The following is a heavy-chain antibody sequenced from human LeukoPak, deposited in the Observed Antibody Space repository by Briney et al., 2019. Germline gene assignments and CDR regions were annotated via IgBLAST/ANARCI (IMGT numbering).Heavy chain of an antibody. CDR1: GFTFSSYA. CDR2: ISGSGGSA. V-gene: IGHV3-23*01. CDR3: AKRAVGPFDY. J-gene: IGHJ4*02. Sequence: GGSLRLSCAASGFTFSSYAMSWVRQAPGKGLAWVSAISGSGGSAYYADSLKGRFTISRDNSKNTLYLQTNSLRAEDTAVYYCAKRAVGPFDYWGQGTLVTVSS. D-gene: IGHD4-23*01.